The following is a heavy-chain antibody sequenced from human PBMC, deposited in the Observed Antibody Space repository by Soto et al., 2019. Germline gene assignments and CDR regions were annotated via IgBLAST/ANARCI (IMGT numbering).Heavy chain of an antibody. D-gene: IGHD5-12*01. J-gene: IGHJ4*02. V-gene: IGHV4-59*01. CDR1: GDSISAYS. CDR2: IHYNGNT. Sequence: QVQLQVSGPGLVKPSETLSLTCTVSGDSISAYSWSWVRQPPGKGLEWIGNIHYNGNTKYNPSLTRRVTMSLDTSTHPFSLRLISVTAADTAKYFCAREGNLGRWLQPLDFWGQGTLVTVSS. CDR3: AREGNLGRWLQPLDF.